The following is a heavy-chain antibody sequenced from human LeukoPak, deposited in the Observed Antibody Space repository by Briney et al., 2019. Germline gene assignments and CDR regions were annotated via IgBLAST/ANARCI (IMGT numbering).Heavy chain of an antibody. V-gene: IGHV4-30-2*01. J-gene: IGHJ4*02. CDR3: ARSVYPTHFDY. D-gene: IGHD3-16*01. CDR2: IYHSGST. CDR1: GGSISSGGYS. Sequence: SEALSLTCAVSGGSISSGGYSWSWIRQPPGKGLEWIGYIYHSGSTYYNPSLKSRVTISVNRSKNQFSLKLSSVTAADTAVYYCARSVYPTHFDYWGQGTLVTVSS.